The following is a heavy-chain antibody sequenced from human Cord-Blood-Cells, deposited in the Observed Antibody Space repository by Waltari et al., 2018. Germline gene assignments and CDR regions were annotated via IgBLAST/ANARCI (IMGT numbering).Heavy chain of an antibody. CDR2: IKHSGNT. CDR1: GGPFSGSY. V-gene: IGHV4-34*01. CDR3: ARAGGGISKYQLLDY. Sequence: QVQLQQWGAGLLTPSETLSLTCAGYGGPFSGSYWSWIRQPQGKGLEWMGEIKHSGNTNYNPSLKSRVTISVDTSKNQFSLKLSSVTAADTAVYYCARAGGGISKYQLLDYWGQGTLVTVSS. D-gene: IGHD2-2*01. J-gene: IGHJ4*02.